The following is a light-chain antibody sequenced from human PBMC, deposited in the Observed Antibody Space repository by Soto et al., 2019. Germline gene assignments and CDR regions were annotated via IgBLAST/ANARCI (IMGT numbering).Light chain of an antibody. V-gene: IGKV1-27*01. CDR3: QNCKSAVFT. CDR1: QGINNY. Sequence: DIQMTQSPSSLSASVGDRVTITCRASQGINNYLAWYQQRPGKVPKLLIYGATTLQPGVTSRFSGSGSETDFTLTISSLQPEDVATYYCQNCKSAVFTFGPGTKVDIK. J-gene: IGKJ3*01. CDR2: GAT.